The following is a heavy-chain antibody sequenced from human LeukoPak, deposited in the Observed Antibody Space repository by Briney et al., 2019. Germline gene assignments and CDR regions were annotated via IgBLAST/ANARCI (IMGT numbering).Heavy chain of an antibody. D-gene: IGHD1-7*01. V-gene: IGHV4-59*01. J-gene: IGHJ4*02. CDR3: ARRNGITGTVVIDY. CDR1: GGSISSYY. Sequence: SETLSLTCTVSGGSISSYYWSWIRQPPGKGLEWIGYIYYSGSTNYNPSLKSRVTISVDTSKSQFSLKLSSVTAADTAVYYCARRNGITGTVVIDYWGQGTLVTVSS. CDR2: IYYSGST.